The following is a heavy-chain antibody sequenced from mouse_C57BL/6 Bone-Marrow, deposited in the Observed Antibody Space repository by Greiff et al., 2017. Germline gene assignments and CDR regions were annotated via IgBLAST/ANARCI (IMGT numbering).Heavy chain of an antibody. CDR1: GFTFSDYG. CDR3: ARKSMDYFDY. Sequence: DVMLVASGGGLVKPGGSLKLSCAASGFTFSDYGMHWVRQAPEKGLEWVAYISSGSSTIYYADTVKGRFTISRDNAKNTLFLQMTSLRSEDTAMYYCARKSMDYFDYWGQGTTLTVSS. V-gene: IGHV5-17*01. CDR2: ISSGSSTI. D-gene: IGHD2-10*02. J-gene: IGHJ2*01.